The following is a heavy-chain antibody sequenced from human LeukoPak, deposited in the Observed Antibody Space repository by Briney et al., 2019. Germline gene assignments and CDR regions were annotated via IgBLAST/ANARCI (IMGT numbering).Heavy chain of an antibody. J-gene: IGHJ4*02. V-gene: IGHV1-2*02. Sequence: ASVKVSCKASGYTFTGYYMHWVRQAPGQGLEWMGWINPNSGGTNYAQKFQGRVTMTRDTPVSTAYMELSRLRSDDTAVYYCARGRALLWFGELPPDYWGQGTLVTVSS. CDR2: INPNSGGT. D-gene: IGHD3-10*01. CDR3: ARGRALLWFGELPPDY. CDR1: GYTFTGYY.